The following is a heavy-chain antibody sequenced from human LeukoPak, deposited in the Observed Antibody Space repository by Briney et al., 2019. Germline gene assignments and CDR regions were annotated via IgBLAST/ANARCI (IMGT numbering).Heavy chain of an antibody. CDR2: IWYDGSNK. CDR3: AKVSQGAVAGTIFDY. CDR1: GFTFSSYG. J-gene: IGHJ4*02. V-gene: IGHV3-33*06. D-gene: IGHD6-19*01. Sequence: HAGGSLRLSCAASGFTFSSYGMHWVRQAPGKGLEWVAVIWYDGSNKYYADSVKGRFTISRDNSKNTLYLQMNSLRAEDTAVYYCAKVSQGAVAGTIFDYWGQGTLVTVSS.